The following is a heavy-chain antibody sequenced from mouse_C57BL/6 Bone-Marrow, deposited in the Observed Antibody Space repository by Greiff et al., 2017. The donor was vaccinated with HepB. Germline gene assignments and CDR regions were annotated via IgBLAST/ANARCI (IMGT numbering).Heavy chain of an antibody. D-gene: IGHD1-1*01. V-gene: IGHV1-64*01. CDR1: GYTFTSYW. CDR2: IHPNSGST. CDR3: ARWGYYVYFDD. J-gene: IGHJ2*01. Sequence: VQLQQPGAELVKPGASVKLSCKASGYTFTSYWMHWVKQRPGQGLEWIGMIHPNSGSTNYNEKFKSKATLTVDKSSSTAYMQLSSLTSEDSAVYDCARWGYYVYFDDWGKGTTLTVSS.